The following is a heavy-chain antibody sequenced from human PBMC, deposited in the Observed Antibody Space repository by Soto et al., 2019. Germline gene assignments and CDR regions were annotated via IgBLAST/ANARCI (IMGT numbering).Heavy chain of an antibody. CDR3: ATGEYYFDSSGYYYY. V-gene: IGHV3-23*01. J-gene: IGHJ4*02. CDR2: ISGSGGST. D-gene: IGHD3-22*01. CDR1: GFTFSSYA. Sequence: GGSLILSCAASGFTFSSYAMSWVRQAPGKGLEWVSAISGSGGSTYYADSVKGRFTISRDNSKNTLYLQMNSLRAEDTAVYYCATGEYYFDSSGYYYYWGQGTLVTVSS.